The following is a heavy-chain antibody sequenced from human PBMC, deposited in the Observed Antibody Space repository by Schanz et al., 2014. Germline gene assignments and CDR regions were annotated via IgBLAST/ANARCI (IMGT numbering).Heavy chain of an antibody. J-gene: IGHJ4*02. V-gene: IGHV1-46*03. D-gene: IGHD6-13*01. Sequence: QVQLVQSGAEVKKPGASVKVSCKASGYTFTSYYMHWVRQAPGQGLEWMGKINPSGGSTSYAQKFQGRVTMTRDTSTSTVYMELSSLRSEDTAVYYCARDGEAAAGCDYWGQGTRGTVSS. CDR3: ARDGEAAAGCDY. CDR1: GYTFTSYY. CDR2: INPSGGST.